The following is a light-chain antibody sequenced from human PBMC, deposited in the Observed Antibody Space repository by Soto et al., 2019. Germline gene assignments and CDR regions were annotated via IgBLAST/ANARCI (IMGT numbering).Light chain of an antibody. CDR2: GAS. J-gene: IGKJ1*01. Sequence: EIEMTQSPSSLSVSVGERVTISCRASQDVSSDLAWYQQKPGQAPKLLIYGASSRETGVPSRFRCSGSGTDFTLTISSLQPEYFAIYYCLQQYYCTLRTFGQGTKVEIK. CDR1: QDVSSD. V-gene: IGKV3D-15*01. CDR3: LQQYYCTLRT.